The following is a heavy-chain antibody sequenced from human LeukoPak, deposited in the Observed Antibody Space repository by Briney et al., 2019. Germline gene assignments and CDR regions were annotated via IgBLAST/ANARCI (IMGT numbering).Heavy chain of an antibody. D-gene: IGHD6-25*01. CDR3: AKDLSPAAA. CDR2: ISGSGGNT. Sequence: GGSLRLSCAASGFTFSSYWMSWVRQAPGKGLEWVSAISGSGGNTYYADSVKGRFTISRDNSKNTLYMQMKSLRAEDTAVYYCAKDLSPAAAWGQGTLVTVSS. V-gene: IGHV3-23*01. J-gene: IGHJ5*02. CDR1: GFTFSSYW.